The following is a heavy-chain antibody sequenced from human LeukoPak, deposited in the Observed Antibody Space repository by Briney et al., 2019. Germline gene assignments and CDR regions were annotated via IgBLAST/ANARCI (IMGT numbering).Heavy chain of an antibody. Sequence: PGVSLRLSCAASGFTFSNAWMSWVRQGPGKGLEWVGRISYKTDGGTTDYAAHVKGRFTISRDDSKNTLYLQMNSLKTEDTAVYYCTTQRSRITMVRGVLRSDHWGQGTLVTVSS. CDR2: ISYKTDGGTT. CDR1: GFTFSNAW. CDR3: TTQRSRITMVRGVLRSDH. V-gene: IGHV3-15*01. J-gene: IGHJ4*02. D-gene: IGHD3-10*01.